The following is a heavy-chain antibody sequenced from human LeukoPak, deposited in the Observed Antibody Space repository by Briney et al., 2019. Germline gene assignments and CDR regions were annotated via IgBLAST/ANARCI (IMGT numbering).Heavy chain of an antibody. CDR1: GFTFSSYW. Sequence: GGSLRLSCAASGFTFSSYWMSWVRQAPGKGLEWVANIKQDGSEKYYVDSVKGRFTISRDNAKNSLYLKMNSLRAEDTAVYYCARESVTRTMIVVVITSGRGDAFDIWGQGTMVTVSS. V-gene: IGHV3-7*01. J-gene: IGHJ3*02. D-gene: IGHD3-22*01. CDR3: ARESVTRTMIVVVITSGRGDAFDI. CDR2: IKQDGSEK.